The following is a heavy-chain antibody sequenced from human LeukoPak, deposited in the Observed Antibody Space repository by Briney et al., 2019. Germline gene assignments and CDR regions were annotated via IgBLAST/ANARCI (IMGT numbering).Heavy chain of an antibody. Sequence: ASVKVSCTASGYTFTSYGISWVRQAPGQGLEWMGWISAYNGNTNYAQKLQGRVTMTTDTSTSTAYMELSSLRSEDTAVYYCARALVGASYYFDYWGQGTLVTVSS. CDR2: ISAYNGNT. J-gene: IGHJ4*02. V-gene: IGHV1-18*01. CDR3: ARALVGASYYFDY. D-gene: IGHD1-26*01. CDR1: GYTFTSYG.